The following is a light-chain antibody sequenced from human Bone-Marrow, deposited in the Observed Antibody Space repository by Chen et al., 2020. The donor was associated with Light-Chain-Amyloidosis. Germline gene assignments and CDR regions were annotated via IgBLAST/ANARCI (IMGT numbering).Light chain of an antibody. J-gene: IGLJ3*02. V-gene: IGLV3-21*02. CDR3: QVWDRSSDRPV. CDR2: DDS. CDR1: NIGATS. Sequence: SYVLTQPSSVSVAPGQTATIACGGNNIGATSVHWYQQTPGPAPLLVVYDDSDRPSGIPERLAGSNSGNTATLTLSRFEAGDEADYYCQVWDRSSDRPVVGGGTKLTVL.